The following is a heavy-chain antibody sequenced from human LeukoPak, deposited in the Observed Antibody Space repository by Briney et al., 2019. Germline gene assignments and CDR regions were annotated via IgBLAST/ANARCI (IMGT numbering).Heavy chain of an antibody. J-gene: IGHJ6*03. CDR2: IYTSGST. Sequence: SETQSLTCTVSGGSISSSSYDWSWIRQPAGKGLEWIGRIYTSGSTNYNPSLKSRVTISVDTSKNQFSLKLSSVTAADTAVYYCARTVKRYYYYYYMDVWGKGTTVTVSS. V-gene: IGHV4-61*02. D-gene: IGHD1-1*01. CDR3: ARTVKRYYYYYYMDV. CDR1: GGSISSSSYD.